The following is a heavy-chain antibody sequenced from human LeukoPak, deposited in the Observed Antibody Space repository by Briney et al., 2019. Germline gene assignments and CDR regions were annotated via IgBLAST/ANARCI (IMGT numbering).Heavy chain of an antibody. CDR2: ISGNGDST. V-gene: IGHV3-23*01. CDR1: GFTLSSYA. J-gene: IGHJ4*02. D-gene: IGHD3-10*01. Sequence: PGGSLRLSCAASGFTLSSYAMSWVRQAPAKGLEWVSAISGNGDSTYDADSVKGRLTISRDNSKNTLYLQMNSLRAEDTAVYNCARGRGSYSLDYWGQGTLVTVSS. CDR3: ARGRGSYSLDY.